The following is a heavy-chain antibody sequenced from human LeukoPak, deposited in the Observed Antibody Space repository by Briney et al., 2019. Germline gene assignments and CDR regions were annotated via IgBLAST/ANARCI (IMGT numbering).Heavy chain of an antibody. CDR1: GGSISSGSYY. J-gene: IGHJ6*03. Sequence: SETLSLTCTVSGGSISSGSYYWRWIRQPAGKGLEWIGRIYTSGSTNYNPSLKSRVTISVDTSKNQFSLKLSSVTAADTAVYYCARELQLWSRYYYYMDVWGKGTTVTVSS. V-gene: IGHV4-61*02. CDR2: IYTSGST. CDR3: ARELQLWSRYYYYMDV. D-gene: IGHD5-18*01.